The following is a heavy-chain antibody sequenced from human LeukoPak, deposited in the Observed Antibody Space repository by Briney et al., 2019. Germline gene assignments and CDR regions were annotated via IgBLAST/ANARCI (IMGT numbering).Heavy chain of an antibody. CDR2: IYSGGST. J-gene: IGHJ4*02. V-gene: IGHV3-53*04. CDR3: ARGQGSYYYDSSGYLDY. CDR1: GFTVSSND. D-gene: IGHD3-22*01. Sequence: PGRSLRLSCAASGFTVSSNDMSWVRQAPGKGLEWVSVIYSGGSTYYADSVKGRFTISRHNSKNTLYLQMNSLRAEDTAVYYCARGQGSYYYDSSGYLDYWGQGTLVTVSS.